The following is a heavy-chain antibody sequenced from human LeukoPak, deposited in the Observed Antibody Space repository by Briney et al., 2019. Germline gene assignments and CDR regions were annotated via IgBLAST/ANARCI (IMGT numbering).Heavy chain of an antibody. J-gene: IGHJ4*02. CDR3: ARDSISKDYYDSSGSPPDY. D-gene: IGHD3-22*01. CDR1: GFTFSRFG. Sequence: GMSLRLSCAASGFTFSRFGMHWVRQAPGKGLEWVAVIWYNGRTKNYADSVKGRFTISRDNSKNTLYLQMNSLRAEDTAVYYWARDSISKDYYDSSGSPPDYWGQGTLVSVSS. CDR2: IWYNGRTK. V-gene: IGHV3-33*08.